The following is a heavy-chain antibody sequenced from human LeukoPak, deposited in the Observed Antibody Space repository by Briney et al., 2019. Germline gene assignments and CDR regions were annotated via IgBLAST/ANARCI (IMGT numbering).Heavy chain of an antibody. CDR3: ERQLIQLRAFDY. D-gene: IGHD5-18*01. CDR1: GGSISSSSYY. Sequence: SETLSLTCTVSGGSISSSSYYWGWIRQPPGKGLEWIGSIYYSGSTYYNPSLKSRVTISVDTSKNQFSLKLSSVTAADTAVYYCERQLIQLRAFDYWGQGTLVTVSS. V-gene: IGHV4-39*01. J-gene: IGHJ4*02. CDR2: IYYSGST.